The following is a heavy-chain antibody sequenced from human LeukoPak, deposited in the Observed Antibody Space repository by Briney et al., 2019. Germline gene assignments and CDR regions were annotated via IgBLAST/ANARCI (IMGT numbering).Heavy chain of an antibody. CDR1: GFTFSSYG. D-gene: IGHD3-10*01. CDR3: ARPTMVRGVIITEYFDY. J-gene: IGHJ4*02. CDR2: IWYDGSNK. V-gene: IGHV3-33*03. Sequence: GRSLRLSCAASGFTFSSYGMHWVRQAPGKGLEWVAVIWYDGSNKYYADSVKGRFTISRDNAKNSLYLQMNSLRAEDTAVYYCARPTMVRGVIITEYFDYWGQGTLVTVSS.